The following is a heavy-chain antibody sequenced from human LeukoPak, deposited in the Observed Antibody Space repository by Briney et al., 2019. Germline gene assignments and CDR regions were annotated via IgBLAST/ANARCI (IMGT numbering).Heavy chain of an antibody. CDR3: AKGAFGEFYGDY. Sequence: PGGSLRLSCAASGFMFSGYAITWVRQAPGKGLEWVSAISGSGGDTYYADSVKGRFTISRDNSKNTLSLQMNSLRVEDTAVYYCAKGAFGEFYGDYWGQGTLVTVSS. D-gene: IGHD3-10*01. CDR1: GFMFSGYA. V-gene: IGHV3-23*01. J-gene: IGHJ4*02. CDR2: ISGSGGDT.